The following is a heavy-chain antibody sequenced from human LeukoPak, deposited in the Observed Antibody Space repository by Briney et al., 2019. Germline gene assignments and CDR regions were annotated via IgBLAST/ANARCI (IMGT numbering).Heavy chain of an antibody. J-gene: IGHJ4*02. CDR1: GYTFTSYG. CDR2: ISAYNGNT. Sequence: ASVTVSCKASGYTFTSYGMSWVRQAPGQGLEWMGWISAYNGNTDYAQKLQGRVTMTTDTSTSTAYMELRSLRSDDTAVYYCARDAGSYGIDYWGQGTLVTVSS. D-gene: IGHD1-26*01. V-gene: IGHV1-18*01. CDR3: ARDAGSYGIDY.